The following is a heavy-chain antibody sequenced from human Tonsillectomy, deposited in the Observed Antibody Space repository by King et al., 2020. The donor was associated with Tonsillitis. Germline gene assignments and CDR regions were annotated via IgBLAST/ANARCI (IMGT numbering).Heavy chain of an antibody. CDR2: IYHSGST. J-gene: IGHJ4*02. CDR1: GYSFSSGYS. CDR3: ARDGADYYGSGSYKF. Sequence: VQLQESGPGLVKPSETLSLTCAVSGYSFSSGYSWGWIRQPPGKGLEWIGSIYHSGSTYYNPSLKSRVTISVDTSKNQFSLKLSSVTAADTAVYYCARDGADYYGSGSYKFWGQGTLVTVSS. V-gene: IGHV4-38-2*02. D-gene: IGHD3-10*01.